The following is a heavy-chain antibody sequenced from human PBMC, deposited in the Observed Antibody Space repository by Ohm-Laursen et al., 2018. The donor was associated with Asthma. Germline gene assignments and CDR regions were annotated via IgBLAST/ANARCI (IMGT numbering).Heavy chain of an antibody. CDR2: ITPEGST. Sequence: SETLSLTCTVSGYAISSRRCYCGWHGKAPGRGLDWRGSITPEGSTYYNPALGSRLTMSVDTSKTLVSLTLSSVTVADTAMYYCAFCSGGTCYHGVFDFWGQGSMVTVSS. J-gene: IGHJ3*01. CDR3: AFCSGGTCYHGVFDF. V-gene: IGHV4-39*01. D-gene: IGHD2-15*01. CDR1: GYAISSRRCY.